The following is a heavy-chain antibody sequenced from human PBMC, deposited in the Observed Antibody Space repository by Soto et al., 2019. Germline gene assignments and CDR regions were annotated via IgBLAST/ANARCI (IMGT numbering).Heavy chain of an antibody. CDR2: IIPIFGTA. D-gene: IGHD6-19*01. CDR3: ARDPPPSSSGWYGTRDYYYGMDG. J-gene: IGHJ6*01. V-gene: IGHV1-69*06. CDR1: GGTFSSYA. Sequence: SVKVSCKASGGTFSSYAISWVRQAPGQGLEWMGGIIPIFGTANYAQKFQGRVTITADKSTSTAYRELSSLRSEDTAVYYCARDPPPSSSGWYGTRDYYYGMDGWGQGTTGTVAS.